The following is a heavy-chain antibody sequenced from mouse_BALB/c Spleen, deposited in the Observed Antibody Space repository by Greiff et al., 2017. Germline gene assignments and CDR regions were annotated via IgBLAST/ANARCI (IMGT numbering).Heavy chain of an antibody. V-gene: IGHV7-3*02. J-gene: IGHJ1*01. D-gene: IGHD4-1*01. CDR3: ARDRANWDWYLED. CDR2: IRNKDNGYTT. Sequence: EVQRVESGGGLVQPGGSLRLSCATSGFTFTDYYMCWVRLPPGKALEWLGFIRNKDNGYTTEYSASVKGRFTISRDNSQSILYIQMNTLRDEDSANYYCARDRANWDWYLEDWGEGRTVT. CDR1: GFTFTDYY.